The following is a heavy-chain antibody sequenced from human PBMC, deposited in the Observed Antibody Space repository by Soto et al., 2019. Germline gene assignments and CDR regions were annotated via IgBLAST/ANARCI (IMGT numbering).Heavy chain of an antibody. J-gene: IGHJ4*02. CDR2: IIPIFGTA. CDR3: ARXPLRYNWNTRPNFYFDY. D-gene: IGHD1-20*01. V-gene: IGHV1-69*13. Sequence: ASVKVSCKASGGTFSSYAISWVRQAPGQGLEWMGGIIPIFGTANYAQKFQGRVTITADESTSTAYMELSSLRSEDTAVYYCARXPLRYNWNTRPNFYFDYWGQGTLVTVSS. CDR1: GGTFSSYA.